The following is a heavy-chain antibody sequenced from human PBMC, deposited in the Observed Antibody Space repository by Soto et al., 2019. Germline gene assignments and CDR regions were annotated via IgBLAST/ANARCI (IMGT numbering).Heavy chain of an antibody. J-gene: IGHJ5*02. CDR1: GGTFSSYA. D-gene: IGHD3-22*01. V-gene: IGHV1-69*01. CDR2: IIPIFGTA. Sequence: QVQLVQSGAEVKKPGSSVKVSCKASGGTFSSYAISWVRQAPGQGLEWMGGIIPIFGTANYAQKFQGRVTISPDESTKPGQQGPSRLRSGGPAVYYRARDPPSTPDRRGYYPPFYWFRPWGQGTLVTVSS. CDR3: ARDPPSTPDRRGYYPPFYWFRP.